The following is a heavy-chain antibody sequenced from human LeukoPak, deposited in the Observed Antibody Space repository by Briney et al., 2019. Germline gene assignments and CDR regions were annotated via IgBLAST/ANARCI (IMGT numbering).Heavy chain of an antibody. J-gene: IGHJ6*03. CDR1: GFTFDDYA. CDR3: AKEGVAGTYYYYYYMDV. Sequence: PGGSLRLSCAASGFTFDDYAMHWVRQAPGKGLEWVSLISWDGGSTYYADSVKGRFTISRDNSENSLYLQMNSQRAEDTALYYCAKEGVAGTYYYYYYMDVWGKGTTVTVSS. V-gene: IGHV3-43D*03. D-gene: IGHD6-19*01. CDR2: ISWDGGST.